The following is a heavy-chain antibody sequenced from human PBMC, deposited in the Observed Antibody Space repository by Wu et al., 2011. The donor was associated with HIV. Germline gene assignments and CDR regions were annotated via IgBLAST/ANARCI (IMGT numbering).Heavy chain of an antibody. CDR3: ARAGTYCSGGSCFPSEY. D-gene: IGHD2-15*01. CDR2: INTNNGDT. V-gene: IGHV1-18*01. J-gene: IGHJ4*02. Sequence: QVQLVQSGAEVKKPGASVKVSCKASGYTFRNHGITWVRQAPGQAFEWMGWINTNNGDTDYAQSLQGRVTMTRDTSISTAYMELSRLRSDDTAVYYCARAGTYCSGGSCFPSEYWGQGTLVTVSS. CDR1: GYTFRNHG.